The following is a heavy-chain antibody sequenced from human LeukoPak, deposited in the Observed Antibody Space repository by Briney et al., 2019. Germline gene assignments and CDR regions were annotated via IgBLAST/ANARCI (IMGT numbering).Heavy chain of an antibody. D-gene: IGHD3-16*01. Sequence: ASVKVSCKASGYTFTGYYMHWVRQAPGQGLERMGWINPNSGGTNYAQKFQGRVTMTRDTSISTAYMELSRLRSDDTAVYYCARESQLGLAFDIWGQGTMVTVSS. V-gene: IGHV1-2*02. CDR3: ARESQLGLAFDI. J-gene: IGHJ3*02. CDR2: INPNSGGT. CDR1: GYTFTGYY.